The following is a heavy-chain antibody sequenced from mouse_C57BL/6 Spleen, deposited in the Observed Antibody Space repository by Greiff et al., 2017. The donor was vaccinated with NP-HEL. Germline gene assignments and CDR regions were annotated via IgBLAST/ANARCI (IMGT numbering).Heavy chain of an antibody. CDR3: ATYYYGSSRYWYFDV. D-gene: IGHD1-1*01. CDR2: IYPGDGDT. CDR1: GYAFSSSW. V-gene: IGHV1-82*01. Sequence: QVQLKQSGPELVKPGASVKISCKASGYAFSSSWMNWVKQRPGKGLEWIGRIYPGDGDTNYNGKFKGKATLTADKSSSTAYMQLSSLTSEDSAVYFCATYYYGSSRYWYFDVWGTGTTVTVSS. J-gene: IGHJ1*03.